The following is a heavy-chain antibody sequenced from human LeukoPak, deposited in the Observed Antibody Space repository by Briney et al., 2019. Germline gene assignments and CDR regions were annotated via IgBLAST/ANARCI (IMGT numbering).Heavy chain of an antibody. Sequence: SETLSLTRTVSGGSISSGDYYWSWIRQPPGKGLEWIGYIYYSGSTYYNPSLKSRVTISVDTSKNQFSLKLSSVTAADTAVYYCARDGMDDYYGMDVWGQGTTVTVSS. CDR1: GGSISSGDYY. V-gene: IGHV4-30-4*01. D-gene: IGHD1-14*01. CDR2: IYYSGST. CDR3: ARDGMDDYYGMDV. J-gene: IGHJ6*02.